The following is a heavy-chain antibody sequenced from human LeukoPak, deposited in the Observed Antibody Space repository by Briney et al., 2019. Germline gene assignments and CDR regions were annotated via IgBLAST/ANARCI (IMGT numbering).Heavy chain of an antibody. D-gene: IGHD3-3*01. V-gene: IGHV4-30-2*02. J-gene: IGHJ4*02. CDR1: GGSISSGGYS. CDR3: ASGYYSNYFDY. CDR2: IYHSGST. Sequence: PSQTLSLTCAVSGGSISSGGYSWSWIRQPPGKGLEWIGYIYHSGSTYYNPSLKSRVTISVDRSKNQFSLKLSSVTAADTAVYYCASGYYSNYFDYWGQGTLVTVSS.